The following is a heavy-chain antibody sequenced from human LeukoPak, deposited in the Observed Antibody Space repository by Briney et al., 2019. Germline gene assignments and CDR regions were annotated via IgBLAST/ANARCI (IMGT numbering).Heavy chain of an antibody. CDR1: GFLFSRYW. Sequence: GGSLRLSCAASGFLFSRYWMSWVRQAPGKGLEWVANIKEDGSEKYYVESMKGRFTISRDNVKNSLYLQINSLRAEDTAVYYCARDSFETNIDYWGQGTLVTVSS. CDR2: IKEDGSEK. D-gene: IGHD1-14*01. V-gene: IGHV3-7*01. CDR3: ARDSFETNIDY. J-gene: IGHJ4*02.